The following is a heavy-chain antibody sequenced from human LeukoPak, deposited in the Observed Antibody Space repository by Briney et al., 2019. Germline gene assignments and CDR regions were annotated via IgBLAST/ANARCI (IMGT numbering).Heavy chain of an antibody. CDR1: GYSFTSYW. CDR3: ASTDGMNAYYYYMDV. Sequence: PGESLKISCKGSGYSFTSYWIGWLRQIPGKGLDWMGIIYPGDSDTRYSPSFQGQVTISADKSISTAYLQWSSLKASDTAMYYCASTDGMNAYYYYMDVWGKGTTVTVSS. D-gene: IGHD1-1*01. CDR2: IYPGDSDT. V-gene: IGHV5-51*01. J-gene: IGHJ6*03.